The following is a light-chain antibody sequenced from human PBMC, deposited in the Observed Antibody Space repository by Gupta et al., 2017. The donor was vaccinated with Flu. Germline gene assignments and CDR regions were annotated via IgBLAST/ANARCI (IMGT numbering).Light chain of an antibody. CDR2: AAS. V-gene: IGKV1-39*01. J-gene: IGKJ4*01. CDR1: QSVGKY. Sequence: DIQLTQSPSSLSASAGDSDTITCQATQSVGKYLNWYQQKPGKAPKLLICAASTLQGGVPSRFSGSGSGTDFTLSISSLQREDFATYCCQQGYTTPTFGGGTKVEIK. CDR3: QQGYTTPT.